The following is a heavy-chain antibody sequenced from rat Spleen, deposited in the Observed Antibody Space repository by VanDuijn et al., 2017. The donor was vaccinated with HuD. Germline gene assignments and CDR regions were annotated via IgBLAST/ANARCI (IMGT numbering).Heavy chain of an antibody. CDR1: GFTFSDYG. V-gene: IGHV5-20*01. D-gene: IGHD1-2*01. Sequence: EVQLVESGGGLVQPGRSLKLSCAASGFTFSDYGMAWVLQAPTKGLEWVASISYDGGSTYYRDSVKGRFTISRDNAKSTLYLQMESLRSEDTATYYCAKDMSRTIAARSYWYFDFWGQGVMVTVSS. J-gene: IGHJ2*01. CDR3: AKDMSRTIAARSYWYFDF. CDR2: ISYDGGST.